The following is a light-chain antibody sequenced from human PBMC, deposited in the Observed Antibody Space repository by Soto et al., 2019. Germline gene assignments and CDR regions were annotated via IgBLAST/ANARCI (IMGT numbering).Light chain of an antibody. V-gene: IGKV1-5*01. CDR2: DAS. CDR3: QQDNDYSLT. CDR1: QSISSW. Sequence: DIQMTQSPSTLSAFVGDRVTITCRASQSISSWLAWYQQKPGKARKFLIYDASNLESGVPSRFSGSGSGTEFTLTISSLQPDDFATCYCQQDNDYSLTFGGGTKVDIK. J-gene: IGKJ4*01.